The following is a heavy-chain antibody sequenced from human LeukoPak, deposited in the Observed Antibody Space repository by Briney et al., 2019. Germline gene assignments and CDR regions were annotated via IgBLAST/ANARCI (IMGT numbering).Heavy chain of an antibody. J-gene: IGHJ4*02. V-gene: IGHV1-69*05. CDR2: IIPIFGTA. CDR3: ARDITYYDSSGYYFDY. CDR1: GGTFSSYA. D-gene: IGHD3-22*01. Sequence: GSSVKVSCKASGGTFSSYAISWLRQAPGQGLEWMGRIIPIFGTANYAQKFQGRVTITTDESTSTAYMELSSLRSEDTAVYYCARDITYYDSSGYYFDYWGQGTLVTVSS.